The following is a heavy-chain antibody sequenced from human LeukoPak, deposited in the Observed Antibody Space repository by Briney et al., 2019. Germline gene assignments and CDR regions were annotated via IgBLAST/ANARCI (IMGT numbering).Heavy chain of an antibody. CDR2: INAGNGNT. CDR3: ARATLLRYVLDY. Sequence: ASVKVSCKASGYTFTSYAMHWVRQAPGQRLEWMGWINAGNGNTKYSLKFQGRVTMTRDTSTSTVYMELSSLRSEDTAVYYCARATLLRYVLDYWGQGTLVTVSS. CDR1: GYTFTSYA. D-gene: IGHD2-15*01. J-gene: IGHJ4*02. V-gene: IGHV1-3*01.